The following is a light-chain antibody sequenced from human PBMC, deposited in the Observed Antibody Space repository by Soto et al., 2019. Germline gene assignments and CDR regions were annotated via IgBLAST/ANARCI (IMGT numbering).Light chain of an antibody. J-gene: IGKJ4*01. CDR1: QSVRRW. Sequence: DIQMTQSPSTLSASIGDRVTITCRASQSVRRWLAWYQQKPGKAPRLLMYDASSLDSGVPSRFSGSGSGTEFTLTITSLQPDDFATYYCQKYNSAPPTFGGGTKVEIK. CDR2: DAS. CDR3: QKYNSAPPT. V-gene: IGKV1-5*01.